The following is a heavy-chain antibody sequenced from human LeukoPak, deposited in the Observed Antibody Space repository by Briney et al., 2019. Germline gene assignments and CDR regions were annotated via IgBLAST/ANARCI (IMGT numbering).Heavy chain of an antibody. CDR1: GYTFTSYA. V-gene: IGHV1-3*01. J-gene: IGHJ4*02. CDR3: ARVLGYYFDY. CDR2: INAGNGNT. Sequence: ASVKVSCKASGYTFTSYAMHWVRQAPGQRPEWMGWINAGNGNTKYSQKFQGRVTITRDTSASTAYMELSSLRSEDTAVYYCARVLGYYFDYWGQGTLVTVSS. D-gene: IGHD6-13*01.